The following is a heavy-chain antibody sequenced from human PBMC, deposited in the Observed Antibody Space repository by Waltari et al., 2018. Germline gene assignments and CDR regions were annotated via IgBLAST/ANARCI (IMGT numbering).Heavy chain of an antibody. J-gene: IGHJ3*01. CDR3: ATYSGASVGTAAFDV. CDR2: VSYSGTT. Sequence: QLQLQESGPRLVRPSETLSLICRVSGVSITSNRHYWAWIRQSPGQGLEWSGTVSYSGTTYIRPSLKSRVSVSRDTSKNQVSLILGSVTAADMAVYYCATYSGASVGTAAFDVWGQGTMVTVSS. D-gene: IGHD1-26*01. V-gene: IGHV4-39*01. CDR1: GVSITSNRHY.